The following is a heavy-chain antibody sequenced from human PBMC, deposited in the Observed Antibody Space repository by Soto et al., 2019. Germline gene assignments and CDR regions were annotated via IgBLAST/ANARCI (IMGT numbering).Heavy chain of an antibody. Sequence: SETLSLTCTVSGGSVSSGSYYWSWIRQPPGKGLEWIGYIYYSGSTNYNPSLKSRVTISVDTSKNQFSLKLSSVTAADTAVYYCARGGDSMDYDILTGYYGYYYYGMDVWGQGTLVTVSS. V-gene: IGHV4-61*01. J-gene: IGHJ6*02. D-gene: IGHD3-9*01. CDR1: GGSVSSGSYY. CDR2: IYYSGST. CDR3: ARGGDSMDYDILTGYYGYYYYGMDV.